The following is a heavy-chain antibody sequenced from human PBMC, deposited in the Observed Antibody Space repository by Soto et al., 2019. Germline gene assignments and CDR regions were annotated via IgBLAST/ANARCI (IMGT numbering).Heavy chain of an antibody. J-gene: IGHJ4*02. CDR2: INHSGGT. V-gene: IGHV4-34*01. CDR3: ARRGRGFDGYLDS. CDR1: GGSFSGYY. D-gene: IGHD3-16*02. Sequence: SETLSLTCAVYGGSFSGYYWSWIRQPPGKGLEWIGEINHSGGTNYNPSLNSRVIISLDTSNNQFSLNLSSVAAADTAVYYCARRGRGFDGYLDSWGQGTLVTVSS.